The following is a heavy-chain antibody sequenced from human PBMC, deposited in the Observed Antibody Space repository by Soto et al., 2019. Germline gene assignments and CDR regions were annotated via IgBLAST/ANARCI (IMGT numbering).Heavy chain of an antibody. D-gene: IGHD4-17*01. Sequence: ASVKVSCKASGYTFTSYYMHWVRQAPGQGLEWMGTINPSGGSTSYAQKFQGRVTMTRDTSTSTVYMELSSLRSEDTAVYYCARSHVTTYYYYYGMDVWGQGTTVTVSS. V-gene: IGHV1-46*01. CDR1: GYTFTSYY. J-gene: IGHJ6*02. CDR3: ARSHVTTYYYYYGMDV. CDR2: INPSGGST.